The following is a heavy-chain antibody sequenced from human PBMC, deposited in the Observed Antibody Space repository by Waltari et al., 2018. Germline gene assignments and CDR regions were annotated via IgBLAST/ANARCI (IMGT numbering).Heavy chain of an antibody. Sequence: QVQLVQSGAEVKKPGASVKVSCKASGYTFTSSDINWVRQATGQGLEWMGWRNPNGGNTGYAQKFQGRVTITRNTSIRTAYMGLSSLRSEDTAVYYCARARYYDSSGPFDYWGPGTRVTVSS. CDR2: RNPNGGNT. CDR3: ARARYYDSSGPFDY. D-gene: IGHD3-22*01. CDR1: GYTFTSSD. J-gene: IGHJ4*02. V-gene: IGHV1-8*03.